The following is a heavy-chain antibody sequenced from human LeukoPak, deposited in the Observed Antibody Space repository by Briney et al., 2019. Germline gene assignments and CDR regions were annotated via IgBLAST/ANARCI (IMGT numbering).Heavy chain of an antibody. J-gene: IGHJ4*02. Sequence: GRSLRLSCAASGFTFSSYGMHWVRQAPGKGLEWVAVIWYDGSNKYYADSVKGRFTISRDNSKNTLYLQMNSLRAEDTAVYYCARQSKKDDRRHLWSYFDYWGQGTLVTVSS. CDR1: GFTFSSYG. D-gene: IGHD5-18*01. CDR2: IWYDGSNK. CDR3: ARQSKKDDRRHLWSYFDY. V-gene: IGHV3-33*01.